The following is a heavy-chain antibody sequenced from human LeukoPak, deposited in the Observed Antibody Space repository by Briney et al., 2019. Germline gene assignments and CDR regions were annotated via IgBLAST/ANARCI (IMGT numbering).Heavy chain of an antibody. CDR3: ARGFVYCSGGSCYFDY. CDR2: IYPSDSDT. CDR1: GYSFTSYW. Sequence: GESLKISCKGSGYSFTSYWIGWVRQMPGKGLEWMGIIYPSDSDTRYSPSFQGQVTISADKSISTAYLQWSSLKASDTAMYYCARGFVYCSGGSCYFDYWGQGTLVTVSS. D-gene: IGHD2-15*01. J-gene: IGHJ4*02. V-gene: IGHV5-51*01.